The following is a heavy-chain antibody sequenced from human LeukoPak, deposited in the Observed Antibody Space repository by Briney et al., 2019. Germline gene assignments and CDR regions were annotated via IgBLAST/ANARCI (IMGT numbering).Heavy chain of an antibody. J-gene: IGHJ6*02. Sequence: GASVKVSCKVSGYTLTELSMHWVRQAPGQGLEWMGRINPNSGGTNYAQKFQGRVTMTRDTSISTAYMELSRLRSDGTAVYYCARATWGMDVWGQGTTVTVSS. CDR2: INPNSGGT. D-gene: IGHD1-1*01. CDR3: ARATWGMDV. CDR1: GYTLTELS. V-gene: IGHV1-2*06.